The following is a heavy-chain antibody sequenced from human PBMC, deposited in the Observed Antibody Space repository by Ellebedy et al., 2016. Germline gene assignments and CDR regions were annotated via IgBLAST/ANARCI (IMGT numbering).Heavy chain of an antibody. CDR1: GYTFTGYY. J-gene: IGHJ2*01. Sequence: ASVKVSCXASGYTFTGYYMHWVRQAPGQGLEWMGWINPNSGGTNYAQKFQGRVTITADESTSTAYMELSSLRSEDTAVYYCARDPEDSNYGWYFDLWGRGTLVTVSS. V-gene: IGHV1-2*02. CDR2: INPNSGGT. D-gene: IGHD4-11*01. CDR3: ARDPEDSNYGWYFDL.